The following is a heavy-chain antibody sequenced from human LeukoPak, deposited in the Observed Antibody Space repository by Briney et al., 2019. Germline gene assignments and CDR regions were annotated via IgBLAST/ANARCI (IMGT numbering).Heavy chain of an antibody. CDR1: GFTFSRSW. V-gene: IGHV3-7*01. D-gene: IGHD2-15*01. Sequence: GGSLRLSCAASGFTFSRSWMTWVRQAPGKGLEWVANIKQDGSEKYYVDSVKGRFSISRDNARNSLYLQMNSLSPEDTAVYYCAGERISEVDYWGQGTLVTVSS. CDR3: AGERISEVDY. CDR2: IKQDGSEK. J-gene: IGHJ4*02.